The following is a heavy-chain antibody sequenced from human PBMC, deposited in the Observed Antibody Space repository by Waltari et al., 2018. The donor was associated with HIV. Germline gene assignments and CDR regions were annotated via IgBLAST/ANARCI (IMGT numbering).Heavy chain of an antibody. CDR2: ISWDDDK. CDR3: AHRRRGISRFGIDSSSWTYFDY. V-gene: IGHV2-5*02. CDR1: GFSLSTSGVG. J-gene: IGHJ4*02. D-gene: IGHD6-13*01. Sequence: QITLKESGPTLVKPTQTLTLTCIFSGFSLSTSGVGVGWIRQPPGKALEWLALISWDDDKRYSPSLKSRLTITKDTSKNQVVLTMTNMDPVDTATYYCAHRRRGISRFGIDSSSWTYFDYWGQGTLVTVSS.